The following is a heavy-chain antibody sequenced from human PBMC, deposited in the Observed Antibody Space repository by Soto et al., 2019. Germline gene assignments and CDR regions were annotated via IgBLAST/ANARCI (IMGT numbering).Heavy chain of an antibody. V-gene: IGHV3-23*01. Sequence: GGSLRLSCSASGFIFRSSAMNWVRQAPGKGLEWVSAISGSGGSIYYADSVKGRFTISRDNSKTTLYLEMDSLRAEDTAVYYCAKGGGDSLRYGMDVWGQGTTVTVSS. J-gene: IGHJ6*02. CDR1: GFIFRSSA. CDR2: ISGSGGSI. CDR3: AKGGGDSLRYGMDV. D-gene: IGHD2-21*02.